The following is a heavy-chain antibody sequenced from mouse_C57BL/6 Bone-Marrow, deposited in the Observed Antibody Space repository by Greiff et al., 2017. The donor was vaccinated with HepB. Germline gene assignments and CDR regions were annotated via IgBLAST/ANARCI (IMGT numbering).Heavy chain of an antibody. D-gene: IGHD1-1*01. CDR3: AREENYYYGSRGYYAMDY. CDR2: ISSGSSTI. J-gene: IGHJ4*01. V-gene: IGHV5-17*01. Sequence: EVKLVESGGGLVKPGGSLKFSCAASGFTFSDYGMHWVRQAPEKGLEWVAYISSGSSTIYYADTVKGRFTISRDNAKNTLFLQMTSLRSEDTAMYYCAREENYYYGSRGYYAMDYWGQGTSVTVSS. CDR1: GFTFSDYG.